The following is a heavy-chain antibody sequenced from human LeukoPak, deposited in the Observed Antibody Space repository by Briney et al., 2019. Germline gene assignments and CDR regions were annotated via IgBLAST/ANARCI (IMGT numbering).Heavy chain of an antibody. J-gene: IGHJ6*02. Sequence: ASVKVSCKASGYTFSSHEIIWVRQATGQGLEWMGWMNPNNGNTGYAQKFQGRVTMTRNTSIRTAYMELGGLTSEDTAVYYCARVGDIVVEPAAIRYYYYGMDVWGQGTTVTVSS. CDR2: MNPNNGNT. CDR1: GYTFSSHE. CDR3: ARVGDIVVEPAAIRYYYYGMDV. D-gene: IGHD2-2*01. V-gene: IGHV1-8*01.